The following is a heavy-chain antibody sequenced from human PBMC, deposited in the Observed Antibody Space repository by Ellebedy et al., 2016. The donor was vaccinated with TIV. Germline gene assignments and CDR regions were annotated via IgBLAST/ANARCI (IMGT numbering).Heavy chain of an antibody. V-gene: IGHV3-23*01. D-gene: IGHD4-17*01. J-gene: IGHJ4*02. CDR1: RFIFRSYA. CDR2: ISGSASST. Sequence: GGSLRLSXAASRFIFRSYAMSWVRQAPGKGLEWVSGISGSASSTYYADSVKGRFTVSRDNSKNTLYLQMNSLRAEDTAVYYCAKFYGYWGQGTLVTVSS. CDR3: AKFYGY.